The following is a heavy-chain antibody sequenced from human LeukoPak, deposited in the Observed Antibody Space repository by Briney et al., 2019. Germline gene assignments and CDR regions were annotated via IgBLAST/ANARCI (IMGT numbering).Heavy chain of an antibody. J-gene: IGHJ5*02. V-gene: IGHV4-39*01. CDR3: ARRGGTSFDP. CDR2: IYYSGST. Sequence: SETLSLTCTVSGGSISSSSYYWGWIRQPPGKGLEWIGSIYYSGSTYYNPSLKSRVTISVDTSKNQFSLKLSSVTAADTAVYYCARRGGTSFDPWGQGTLVTVSS. D-gene: IGHD3-16*01. CDR1: GGSISSSSYY.